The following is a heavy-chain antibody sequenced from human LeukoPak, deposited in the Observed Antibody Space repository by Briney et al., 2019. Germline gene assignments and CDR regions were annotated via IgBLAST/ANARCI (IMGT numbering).Heavy chain of an antibody. CDR3: ARDGSGTYSFDY. J-gene: IGHJ4*02. D-gene: IGHD1-26*01. CDR2: ISAYSGDT. V-gene: IGHV1-18*01. Sequence: ASVKVSCTASGYTFTSYGISWVRQAPGQGLEWMGWISAYSGDTNSAQNLQGRVTMTTDTSTSTAYMELRSLRSDDTAAYYCARDGSGTYSFDYWGQGTLVTVSS. CDR1: GYTFTSYG.